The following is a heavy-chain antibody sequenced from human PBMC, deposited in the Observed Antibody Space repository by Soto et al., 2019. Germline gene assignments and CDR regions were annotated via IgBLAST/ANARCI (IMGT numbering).Heavy chain of an antibody. CDR2: ISGSGGST. D-gene: IGHD3-3*01. CDR3: AKDRRFLEGMDV. V-gene: IGHV3-23*01. Sequence: HPGGSLGLSCAASGFTFSSYAMSWVRQAPGKGLEWVSTISGSGGSTYYADSVKGRFTISRDNSKNTLYLQMNSLRAEDTAVYYCAKDRRFLEGMDVWGQGTTVSVSS. CDR1: GFTFSSYA. J-gene: IGHJ6*02.